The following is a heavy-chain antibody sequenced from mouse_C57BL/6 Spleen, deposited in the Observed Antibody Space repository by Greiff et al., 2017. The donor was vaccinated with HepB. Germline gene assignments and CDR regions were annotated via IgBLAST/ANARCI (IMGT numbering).Heavy chain of an antibody. J-gene: IGHJ2*01. V-gene: IGHV1-81*01. D-gene: IGHD1-1*01. CDR2: IYPRSGNT. CDR3: ARIITTVVDPYYFDY. CDR1: GYTFTSYG. Sequence: QVHVKQSGAELARPGASVKLSCKASGYTFTSYGISWVKQSTGQGLEWIGEIYPRSGNTYYNEKFKGKATLTADKSSSTAYMELRSLTSEDSAVYFCARIITTVVDPYYFDYWGQGTTLTVSS.